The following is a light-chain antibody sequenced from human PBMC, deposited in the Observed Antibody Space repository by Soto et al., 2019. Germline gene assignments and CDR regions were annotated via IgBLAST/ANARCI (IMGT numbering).Light chain of an antibody. CDR1: QSVSSSH. Sequence: EFVLTQSPGTLPLSPGERATLSCRASQSVSSSHLTWYQQKPGQAPRLLIYGTSRRATGIPDRFSGSGSGADFTLTINRLEPEDFAGYYCLRCGDSPLTFGGGTRMDMK. V-gene: IGKV3-20*01. CDR2: GTS. CDR3: LRCGDSPLT. J-gene: IGKJ4*01.